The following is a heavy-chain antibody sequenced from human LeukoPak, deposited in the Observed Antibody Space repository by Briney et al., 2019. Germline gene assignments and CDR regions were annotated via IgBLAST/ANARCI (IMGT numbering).Heavy chain of an antibody. CDR1: GFTFSSYA. Sequence: PGGSLRLSCAASGFTFSSYAMHWVRQAPGKGLEWVSVIAYDGSNKYYADSVKGRFTVSRDNSKNTLYLQMNSLRAEDTAVYYCAKGSLLRYFDWNGIGGAFDYWGQGTLVTASS. D-gene: IGHD3-9*01. CDR3: AKGSLLRYFDWNGIGGAFDY. CDR2: IAYDGSNK. J-gene: IGHJ4*02. V-gene: IGHV3-30-3*01.